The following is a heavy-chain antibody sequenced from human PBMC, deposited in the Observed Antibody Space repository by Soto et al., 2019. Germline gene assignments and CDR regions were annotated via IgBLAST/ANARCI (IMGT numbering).Heavy chain of an antibody. Sequence: ASVKVSCKAAAGTFSSYAISCVRQAPGQGLEWMGGIIPIFGTANYAQKYQGRVTITADESTSTAYRELSSLRSEDTAVYYCARDNPSPAYRSGWPYYYYGMDVWGQGTTVTVSS. D-gene: IGHD6-19*01. CDR3: ARDNPSPAYRSGWPYYYYGMDV. CDR1: AGTFSSYA. J-gene: IGHJ6*02. CDR2: IIPIFGTA. V-gene: IGHV1-69*13.